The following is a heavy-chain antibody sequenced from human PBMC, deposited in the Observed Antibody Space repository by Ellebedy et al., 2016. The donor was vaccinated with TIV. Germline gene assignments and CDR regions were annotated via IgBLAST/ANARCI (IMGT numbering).Heavy chain of an antibody. CDR3: AKGWLGAGAGTDFDY. Sequence: GGSLRLXXAASGFIFGSYGMHWVRQPPGKGLEWVSSISDSGGNTYYADSVRGRFTFSRDNSKNTLYLQMNSLRAEDTAVYYCAKGWLGAGAGTDFDYWGRGTLVTVSS. CDR1: GFIFGSYG. J-gene: IGHJ4*02. D-gene: IGHD6-13*01. V-gene: IGHV3-23*01. CDR2: ISDSGGNT.